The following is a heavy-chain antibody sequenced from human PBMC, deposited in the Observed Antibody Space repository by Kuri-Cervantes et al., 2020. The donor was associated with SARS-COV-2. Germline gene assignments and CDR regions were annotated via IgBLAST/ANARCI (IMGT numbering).Heavy chain of an antibody. Sequence: GSLRLSCAVSGGSISSSNWWSWVRQPPGKGLEWIGEIYHSGSTNYNPSLKSRVTISVDKSKNQFSLKLSSVTAADTAVYYCAREASIFGVVTLDYWGQGTLVTVSS. D-gene: IGHD3-3*01. CDR2: IYHSGST. CDR3: AREASIFGVVTLDY. J-gene: IGHJ4*02. V-gene: IGHV4-4*02. CDR1: GGSISSSNW.